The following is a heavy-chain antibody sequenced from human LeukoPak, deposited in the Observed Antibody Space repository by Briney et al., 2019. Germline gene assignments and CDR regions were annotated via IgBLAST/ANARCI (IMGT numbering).Heavy chain of an antibody. CDR3: ARVGSPTPMIVVGDDAFDI. V-gene: IGHV3-66*01. J-gene: IGHJ3*02. Sequence: PGGSLRLSCAASGFTVSSNYMSWVRQAPGKGLEWVSIIYSGGSTYYADSVKGRFTISRDNSKNTLYLQMNSLRAEDTAVYYCARVGSPTPMIVVGDDAFDIWGQGTMVTVSS. CDR1: GFTVSSNY. CDR2: IYSGGST. D-gene: IGHD3-22*01.